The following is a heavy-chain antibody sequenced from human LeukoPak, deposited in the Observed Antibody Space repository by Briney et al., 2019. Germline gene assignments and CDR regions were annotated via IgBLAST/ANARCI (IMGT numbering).Heavy chain of an antibody. J-gene: IGHJ6*02. Sequence: GGSLRLSCAGSGFTFKDYYLNWIRQAPGKGLKWVSYISGGSTYTNYANSVKGRFTISRDNARNSLFLQMNSLTAEDTAIYYCARSLISAVIGMDVWGQGTAVTVSS. CDR1: GFTFKDYY. D-gene: IGHD3-3*01. CDR3: ARSLISAVIGMDV. CDR2: ISGGSTYT. V-gene: IGHV3-11*06.